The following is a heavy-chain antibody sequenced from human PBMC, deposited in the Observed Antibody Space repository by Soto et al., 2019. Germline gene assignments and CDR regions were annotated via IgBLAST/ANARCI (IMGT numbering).Heavy chain of an antibody. D-gene: IGHD6-19*01. CDR2: ISAYIGDT. J-gene: IGHJ5*01. CDR1: GYIFSSYG. V-gene: IGHV1-18*01. CDR3: ARVAGAGTSPRPHGFDS. Sequence: ASVKVSCKTSGYIFSSYGISWVRQAPGQGLEWMGWISAYIGDTKYAQTLQGRVTMTTDTSTKTAYMELRSLRFDDTAVYYCARVAGAGTSPRPHGFDSWGQGTLVTVSS.